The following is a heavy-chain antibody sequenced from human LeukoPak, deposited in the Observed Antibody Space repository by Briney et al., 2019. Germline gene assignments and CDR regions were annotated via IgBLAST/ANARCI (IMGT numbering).Heavy chain of an antibody. D-gene: IGHD2-2*01. CDR1: GGSISSGGYS. Sequence: SQTLSLTCAVSGGSISSGGYSWSWIRQPPGKGLEWIGYIYHSGSTYYNPSLKSRVTISVDRSKNQFSLKLSSVTAADTAVYYCASSRQLPTFYYYYGMDVWGKGTTVTVSS. J-gene: IGHJ6*04. CDR3: ASSRQLPTFYYYYGMDV. CDR2: IYHSGST. V-gene: IGHV4-30-2*02.